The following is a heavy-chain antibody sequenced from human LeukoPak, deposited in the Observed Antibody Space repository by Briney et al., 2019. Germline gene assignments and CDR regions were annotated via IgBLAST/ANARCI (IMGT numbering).Heavy chain of an antibody. J-gene: IGHJ4*02. Sequence: SETLSLTCTVSGGSINNYYWSWIRQPPGKGLERIGYIFYSGSTNYNPSLKSRVTISVDTSKNQFSLKLSPVTAADTAIYYCARRITTSGWYRDDYWGQGTLVTVSS. CDR1: GGSINNYY. CDR2: IFYSGST. D-gene: IGHD6-19*01. V-gene: IGHV4-59*08. CDR3: ARRITTSGWYRDDY.